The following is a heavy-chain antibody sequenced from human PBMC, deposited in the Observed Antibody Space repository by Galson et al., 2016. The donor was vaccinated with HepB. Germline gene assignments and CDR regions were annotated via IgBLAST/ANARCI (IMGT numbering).Heavy chain of an antibody. CDR3: AKSFCFRGTCYFTHY. Sequence: SLRLSCAASGFSLRSYGMMWFRQAAGEGLEWVSAVGGDGADTNYAESVKGRFTVSRDNSKSMVYLQMDSLTAEDTAVYYCAKSFCFRGTCYFTHYWGQGTSVTVSS. D-gene: IGHD2-15*01. V-gene: IGHV3-23*01. CDR1: GFSLRSYG. CDR2: VGGDGADT. J-gene: IGHJ4*02.